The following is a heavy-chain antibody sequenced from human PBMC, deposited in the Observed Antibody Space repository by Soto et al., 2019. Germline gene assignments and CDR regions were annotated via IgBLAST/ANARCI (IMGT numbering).Heavy chain of an antibody. CDR3: ARALKAGDFDY. CDR2: ISYDGSNK. CDR1: GFTFSSYA. D-gene: IGHD3-16*02. Sequence: QVQLVESGGGVVQPGRSLRLSCAASGFTFSSYAMHWVRQAPGKGLEWVAVISYDGSNKYYADSVKGRFTIPRDNSKNTLYLQMNSLRAEDTAVYYCARALKAGDFDYWGQGTLVTVSS. J-gene: IGHJ4*02. V-gene: IGHV3-30-3*01.